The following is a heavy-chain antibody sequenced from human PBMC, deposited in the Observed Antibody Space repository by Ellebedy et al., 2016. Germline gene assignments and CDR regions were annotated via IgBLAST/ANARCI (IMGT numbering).Heavy chain of an antibody. V-gene: IGHV5-10-1*01. J-gene: IGHJ4*02. Sequence: GEFLKISCEGSGYSFTTYWITWVRQMPGKGLEWMGRIDPSDSYTNYSPSFEGHVTISADKSINTAFLQWSGLKASDTAMYYCARHALGSSGYDFIFDYWGQGTLVTVSS. CDR2: IDPSDSYT. CDR3: ARHALGSSGYDFIFDY. CDR1: GYSFTTYW. D-gene: IGHD5-12*01.